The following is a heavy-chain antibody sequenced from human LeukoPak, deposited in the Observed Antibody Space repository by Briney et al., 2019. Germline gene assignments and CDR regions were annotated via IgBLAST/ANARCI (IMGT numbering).Heavy chain of an antibody. J-gene: IGHJ5*02. V-gene: IGHV4-59*01. CDR1: GGSISSYY. D-gene: IGHD2-2*02. CDR3: ARGVSGDIVVVPAAIRGNWFDP. Sequence: PSETLSLTCTVSGGSISSYYWSWIRQPPGKGLEWIGYIYYSGSTNYNPSLKSRVTISVDTSKNQFSLKLSSVTAADTAVYYCARGVSGDIVVVPAAIRGNWFDPWGQGTLVTVSS. CDR2: IYYSGST.